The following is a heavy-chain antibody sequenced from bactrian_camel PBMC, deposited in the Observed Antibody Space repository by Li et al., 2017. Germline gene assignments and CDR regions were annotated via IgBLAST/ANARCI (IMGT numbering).Heavy chain of an antibody. J-gene: IGHJ4*01. CDR3: VDYCYGSRYYLARRTNI. CDR1: GYSYIVNC. CDR2: FTSDDST. D-gene: IGHD6*01. Sequence: HVQLVESGGGSVESGGSLRLSCAASGYSYIVNCMGWYRQGIGEEREGVAAIFTSDDSTYYADSVKGRFNISRDNDKNTVYLQMSNLQPEDTAMYYCVDYCYGSRYYLARRTNIWGQETQVTVS. V-gene: IGHV3S53*01.